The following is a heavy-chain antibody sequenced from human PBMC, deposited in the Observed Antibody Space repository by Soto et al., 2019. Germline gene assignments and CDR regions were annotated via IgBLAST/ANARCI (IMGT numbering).Heavy chain of an antibody. CDR1: GFSFGDSA. CDR2: IVVVNCNT. V-gene: IGHV1-58*01. D-gene: IGHD3-3*02. Sequence: ELVQSGPEAREPGTSVKVSCRASGFSFGDSAVQWVRQGRGQRLEWIGWIVVVNCNTNYAQKFEGRVTLTRDASTSTSHMELTSLSSEDTAVYFWAVTALPFRPLTEPTENGMDVWGQGTTVTVSS. CDR3: AVTALPFRPLTEPTENGMDV. J-gene: IGHJ6*02.